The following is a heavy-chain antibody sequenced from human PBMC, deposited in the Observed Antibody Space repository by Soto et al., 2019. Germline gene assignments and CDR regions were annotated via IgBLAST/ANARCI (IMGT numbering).Heavy chain of an antibody. CDR1: GFTFSGSA. J-gene: IGHJ6*03. Sequence: GGSLRLSCAASGFTFSGSALHWVRQASGKGLEWVGRIRSKGNNYATAYGASLKGRFTISRDDSKNTAYLQMNSLNTEDTAVYYCSRQASDFWSGKPQYYMDVWGKGTTVTVSS. CDR3: SRQASDFWSGKPQYYMDV. CDR2: IRSKGNNYAT. V-gene: IGHV3-73*01. D-gene: IGHD3-3*01.